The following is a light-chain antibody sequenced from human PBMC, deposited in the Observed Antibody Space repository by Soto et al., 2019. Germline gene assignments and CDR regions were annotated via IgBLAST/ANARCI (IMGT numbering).Light chain of an antibody. Sequence: EILLTQSPGTLSLSPGEGATLSCRASQRVSSNYLAWYQQKPGQAPRLLIYGAFSRATGIPDRFSGSGSGTDFTLTISRLEPEDFAVYYCQQYGGSPGVSFGGETKVEIK. CDR3: QQYGGSPGVS. V-gene: IGKV3-20*01. CDR2: GAF. CDR1: QRVSSNY. J-gene: IGKJ4*01.